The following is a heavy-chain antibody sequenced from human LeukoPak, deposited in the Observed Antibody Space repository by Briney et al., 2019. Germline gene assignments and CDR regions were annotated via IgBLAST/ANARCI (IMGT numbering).Heavy chain of an antibody. Sequence: GGSLRLSCAASGFTFSSYEMNWVRQAPGKGLEWVSYISSSGSTIYYADSVKGRFTISRDNAKDTLYLQMNSLRAEDTAVYYCARLPTGSSLHYWGQGTLVTVPS. CDR3: ARLPTGSSLHY. CDR1: GFTFSSYE. V-gene: IGHV3-48*03. CDR2: ISSSGSTI. J-gene: IGHJ4*02. D-gene: IGHD6-6*01.